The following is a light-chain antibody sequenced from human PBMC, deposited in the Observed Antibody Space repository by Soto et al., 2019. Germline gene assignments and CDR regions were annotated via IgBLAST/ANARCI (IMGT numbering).Light chain of an antibody. CDR1: SSDVGSYNL. V-gene: IGLV2-23*01. J-gene: IGLJ2*01. CDR3: CSYAGSSTSVV. Sequence: SALTEPASMSGSPGQSITISCTGTSSDVGSYNLVSWYQQHPGKAPKLMIYEGSKRPSGVSNRFSGAKSGNTASLTISGLQAEDEADYYCCSYAGSSTSVVFGGGTKLTVL. CDR2: EGS.